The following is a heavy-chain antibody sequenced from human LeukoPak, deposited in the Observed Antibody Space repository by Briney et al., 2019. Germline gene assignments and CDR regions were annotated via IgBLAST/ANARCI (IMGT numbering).Heavy chain of an antibody. V-gene: IGHV4-34*01. CDR3: ARVWTPYYYDRSGYGFDY. Sequence: SETLSLTCAVYGGSFSGYYWSWIRQPPGKGLGWIGEINHSGSTNYNPSLKRRVTISVHTSKNQFSLKLSSVTAADTAVYYCARVWTPYYYDRSGYGFDYWGQGTLVTVSS. CDR2: INHSGST. CDR1: GGSFSGYY. D-gene: IGHD3-22*01. J-gene: IGHJ4*02.